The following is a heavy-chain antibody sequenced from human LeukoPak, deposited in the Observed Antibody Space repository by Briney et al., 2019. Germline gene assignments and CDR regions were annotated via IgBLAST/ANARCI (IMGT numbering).Heavy chain of an antibody. D-gene: IGHD3-3*01. CDR2: IYYSGST. Sequence: NPSETLSLTCTVSGGSISSGGYYWSWIRQHPGKGLEWIGYIYYSGSTYYNPSPKSRVTISVDTSKNQFSLKLSSVTAADTAVYYCARAGGFFSPFGYWGQGTLVTVSS. V-gene: IGHV4-31*03. J-gene: IGHJ4*02. CDR3: ARAGGFFSPFGY. CDR1: GGSISSGGYY.